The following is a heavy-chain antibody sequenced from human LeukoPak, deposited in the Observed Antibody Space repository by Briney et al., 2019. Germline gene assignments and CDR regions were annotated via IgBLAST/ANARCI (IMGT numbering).Heavy chain of an antibody. CDR1: GGSFSGYY. CDR2: INHSGST. D-gene: IGHD3-22*01. Sequence: PSETLSLTCAVYGGSFSGYYWSWIRQPPGKGLEWIGEINHSGSTNYNPSLKSRVTISVDTSKNQFSLKLSSVTAADTAVYYCARVRRLLPPLYYFDYWGQGTLVTVSS. J-gene: IGHJ4*02. CDR3: ARVRRLLPPLYYFDY. V-gene: IGHV4-34*01.